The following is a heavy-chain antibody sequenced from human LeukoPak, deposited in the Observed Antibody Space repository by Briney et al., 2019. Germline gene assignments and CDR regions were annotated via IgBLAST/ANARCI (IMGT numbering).Heavy chain of an antibody. Sequence: SETLPLTCAAYGGSFSGYYWSRFRQPPGKGLEWIGEINHSGSTNYNPSLKSRVTISVDTSKNQFPLKLRSVTAADTALYYCARGGTAFDIWGQGTMVTVSS. D-gene: IGHD1-26*01. CDR1: GGSFSGYY. V-gene: IGHV4-34*01. J-gene: IGHJ3*02. CDR3: ARGGTAFDI. CDR2: INHSGST.